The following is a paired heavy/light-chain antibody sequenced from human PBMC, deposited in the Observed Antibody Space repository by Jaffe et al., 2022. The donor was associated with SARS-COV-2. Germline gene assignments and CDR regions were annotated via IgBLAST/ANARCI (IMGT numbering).Light chain of an antibody. CDR3: ATWDDSLSGRV. Sequence: QSVLTQPPSASGTPGQRVTISCSGSGPNVGSNYVYWFQQLPGTAPKLLIYRNNERPSGVPDRISGSKSGTSASLAISGLRSEDEADYYCATWDDSLSGRVFGGGTKLTVL. CDR1: GPNVGSNY. CDR2: RNN. V-gene: IGLV1-47*01. J-gene: IGLJ3*02.
Heavy chain of an antibody. CDR2: IKIKTAGGTV. J-gene: IGHJ4*02. D-gene: IGHD3-10*01. Sequence: EVQLVESGGGLVKPGGSLRLSCTVSGIIFSDAWMSWVRQAPGKGLEWLGRIKIKTAGGTVDYAAPVKGRFTISRDDSKDTLYLQMNNLKTEDTAVYYCNSEYYYGSGTSYWGQGTVVNVSS. CDR1: GIIFSDAW. V-gene: IGHV3-15*01. CDR3: NSEYYYGSGTSY.